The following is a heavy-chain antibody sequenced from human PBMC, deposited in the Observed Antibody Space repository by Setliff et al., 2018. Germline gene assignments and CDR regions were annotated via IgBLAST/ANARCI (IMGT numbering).Heavy chain of an antibody. CDR2: INHSGST. CDR3: ARLRDSMVRGVSDFYYYYYYMDV. Sequence: SETLSLTCAVYGGSFSGYYWSWIRQPPGKGLEWIGEINHSGSTNYNPSLKSRVTISVDTSKNQFSLKLSSVTAADTAVYYCARLRDSMVRGVSDFYYYYYYMDVWGKGTTVTVSS. V-gene: IGHV4-34*01. J-gene: IGHJ6*03. CDR1: GGSFSGYY. D-gene: IGHD3-10*01.